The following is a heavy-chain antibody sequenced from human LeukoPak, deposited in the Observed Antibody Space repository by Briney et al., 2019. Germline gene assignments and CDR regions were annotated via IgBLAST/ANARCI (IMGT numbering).Heavy chain of an antibody. CDR2: IYYSGST. J-gene: IGHJ4*02. D-gene: IGHD3-3*01. CDR3: ARESSYYDFWSGYRHHRYFDY. CDR1: GGSISSGGYY. Sequence: SETLSLTCTVSGGSISSGGYYWSWIRQHPGTGLEWIGYIYYSGSTYYDPSLKSRVTISVDTSKNQFSLKLSSVTAADTAVYYCARESSYYDFWSGYRHHRYFDYWGQGTLVTVSS. V-gene: IGHV4-31*03.